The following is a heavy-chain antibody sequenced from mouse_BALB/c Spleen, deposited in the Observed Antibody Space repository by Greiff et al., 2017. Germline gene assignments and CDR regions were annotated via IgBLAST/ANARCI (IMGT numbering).Heavy chain of an antibody. CDR1: GFTFSSYA. J-gene: IGHJ1*01. CDR3: AREPYGYFDV. Sequence: EVQLVESGGGLVKPGGSLKLSCAASGFTFSSYAMSWVRQTPEKRLEWVAEISSGGSYTYYPDTVTGRFTISRDNAKNTLYLEMSSLRSEDTAMYYCAREPYGYFDVWGAGTTVTVSS. V-gene: IGHV5-9-4*01. CDR2: ISSGGSYT.